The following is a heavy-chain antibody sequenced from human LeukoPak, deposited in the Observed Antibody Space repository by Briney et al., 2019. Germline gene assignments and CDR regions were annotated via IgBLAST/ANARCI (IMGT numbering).Heavy chain of an antibody. CDR2: IIPIFGTA. D-gene: IGHD6-19*01. CDR3: AREVLYSSGAFDY. Sequence: ASVKVSCKASGGTFSSYAISWVRQAPEQGLERMGRIIPIFGTANYAQKFQGRVTITTDESTSTAYMELSILRSEDTAEYYCAREVLYSSGAFDYWGQETLVTVSS. CDR1: GGTFSSYA. J-gene: IGHJ4*02. V-gene: IGHV1-69*05.